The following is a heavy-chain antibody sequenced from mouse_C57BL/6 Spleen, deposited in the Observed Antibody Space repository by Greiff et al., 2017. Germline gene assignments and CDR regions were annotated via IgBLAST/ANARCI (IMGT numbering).Heavy chain of an antibody. CDR2: IHPNSGST. V-gene: IGHV1-64*01. D-gene: IGHD1-1*01. CDR3: ARATVVPYYFDY. Sequence: VQLQQPGAELVKPGASVKLSCKASGYTFTSYWMHWVKQRPGQGLEWIGMIHPNSGSTNYNEKFKSKATLTVDKSSSTAYMQLSSLTSEDSAVXYCARATVVPYYFDYWGQGTTLTVSS. J-gene: IGHJ2*01. CDR1: GYTFTSYW.